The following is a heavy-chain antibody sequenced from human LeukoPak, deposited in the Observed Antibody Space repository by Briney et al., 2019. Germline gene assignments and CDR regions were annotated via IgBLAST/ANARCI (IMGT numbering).Heavy chain of an antibody. J-gene: IGHJ4*02. D-gene: IGHD4-17*01. CDR1: GSTFSCFE. CDR2: ISSSGSGSTI. CDR3: ALTTVTPADC. Sequence: GGSLRLSCVVSGSTFSCFEMNWVRQAPGKRLEWVSYISSSGSGSTIFYADSVKGRFTISRDNAKNSLYLQMNSLRAEDTAVYYCALTTVTPADCWGQGTLVTVSS. V-gene: IGHV3-48*03.